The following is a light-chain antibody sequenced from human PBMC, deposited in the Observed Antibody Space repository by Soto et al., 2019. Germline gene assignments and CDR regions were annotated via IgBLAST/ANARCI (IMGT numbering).Light chain of an antibody. CDR1: SSNIGSNY. CDR3: AAWDYSLSGVV. V-gene: IGLV1-47*01. Sequence: QSVLTQPPSASGTPGQRVTISCSGSSSNIGSNYVYWYQQLPVTAPKLLIYRNNQRPSGVPDRFSGSKSGTSASLAIGGLRSEYEADYYCAAWDYSLSGVVFGGGPKLTVL. CDR2: RNN. J-gene: IGLJ2*01.